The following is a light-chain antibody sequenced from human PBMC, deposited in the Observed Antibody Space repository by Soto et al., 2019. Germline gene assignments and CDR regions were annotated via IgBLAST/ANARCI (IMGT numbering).Light chain of an antibody. V-gene: IGKV3-15*01. CDR1: HSSRSN. CDR3: QQYNNWPWT. CDR2: GAS. J-gene: IGKJ1*01. Sequence: EIVMTQSPATLSVSPGERATLSCRASHSSRSNLAWYQRKPGQAPRLLVYGASTRATGVPARFSGSGSGTEFTLTISSLQPEDFAVYYCQQYNNWPWTFGQGTKVEIK.